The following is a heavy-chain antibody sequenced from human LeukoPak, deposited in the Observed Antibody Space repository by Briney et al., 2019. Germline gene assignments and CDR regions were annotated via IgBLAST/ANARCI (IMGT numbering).Heavy chain of an antibody. CDR3: ARGGRESGHSLEWLLSGSDYYYMDV. CDR1: GGSISSYF. J-gene: IGHJ6*03. Sequence: SETLSLTCTVSGGSISSYFWSWIRQPPGKGLEWIGYIYYSGSTNYNPSLKSRVTISVDTSKNQFSLKLSSVTAADTAVYYCARGGRESGHSLEWLLSGSDYYYMDVWGKGTTVTVSS. D-gene: IGHD3-3*01. CDR2: IYYSGST. V-gene: IGHV4-59*01.